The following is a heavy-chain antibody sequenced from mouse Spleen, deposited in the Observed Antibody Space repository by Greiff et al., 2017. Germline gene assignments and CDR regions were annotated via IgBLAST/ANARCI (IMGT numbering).Heavy chain of an antibody. J-gene: IGHJ2*01. Sequence: EVKLVESGGGLVKPGGSLKLSCAASGFTFSSYAMSWVRQTPEKRLEWVATISSGGSYTYYPDSVKGRFTISRDNAKNTLYLQMSSLRSEDTAMYYCARQGVYGNYLDYWGQGTTLTVSS. CDR1: GFTFSSYA. CDR3: ARQGVYGNYLDY. CDR2: ISSGGSYT. V-gene: IGHV5-9-3*01. D-gene: IGHD2-1*01.